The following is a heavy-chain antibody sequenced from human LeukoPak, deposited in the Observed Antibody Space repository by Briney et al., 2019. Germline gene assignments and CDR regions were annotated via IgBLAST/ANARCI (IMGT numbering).Heavy chain of an antibody. V-gene: IGHV5-51*01. J-gene: IGHJ5*02. Sequence: GESLKTSFHGSGYSFTSYWIGWVRPMPGKGLEWMGIIYPGDSDTRYSPSFQGQVTISADKSISTAYLQWSSLKASDTAMYYCARRGYGSGSYPNWFDPWGQGTLVTASS. CDR3: ARRGYGSGSYPNWFDP. D-gene: IGHD3-10*01. CDR1: GYSFTSYW. CDR2: IYPGDSDT.